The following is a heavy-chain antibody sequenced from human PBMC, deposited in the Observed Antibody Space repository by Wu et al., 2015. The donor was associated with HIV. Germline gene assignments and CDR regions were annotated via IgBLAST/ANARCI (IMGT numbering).Heavy chain of an antibody. Sequence: QVQLVQSGAEVKKPGASVKVSCKASGYTFTSYYMHWVRQAPGQGLEWMGIINPSGGSTSYAQKFQGRVTMTRDTSTSTVYMELSSLRSEDTAVYYCARAGRVRPYCSSTSCYPDYYYYMDVWGKGTTVTVSS. CDR3: ARAGRVRPYCSSTSCYPDYYYYMDV. V-gene: IGHV1-46*03. J-gene: IGHJ6*03. D-gene: IGHD2-2*01. CDR2: INPSGGST. CDR1: GYTFTSYY.